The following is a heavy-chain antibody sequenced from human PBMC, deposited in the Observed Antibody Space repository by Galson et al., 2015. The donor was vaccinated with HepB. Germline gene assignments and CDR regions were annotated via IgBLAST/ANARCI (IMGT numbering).Heavy chain of an antibody. CDR2: ISAYNGNT. J-gene: IGHJ4*02. V-gene: IGHV1-18*04. Sequence: QSGAEVKKPGASVKVSCKASGYTFTSYGISWVRQAPGQGLEWMGWISAYNGNTNYAQKLQGRVTMTTDTSTSTAYMELRSLRSDDTAVYYCARDAGGYDSSHAALVPDFDYWGQGTLVTVSS. CDR1: GYTFTSYG. D-gene: IGHD3-22*01. CDR3: ARDAGGYDSSHAALVPDFDY.